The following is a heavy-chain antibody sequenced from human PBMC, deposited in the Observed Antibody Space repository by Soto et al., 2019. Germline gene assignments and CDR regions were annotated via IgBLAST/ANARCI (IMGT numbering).Heavy chain of an antibody. CDR3: ARDRLVARPPIYYYGMDV. D-gene: IGHD6-6*01. V-gene: IGHV3-66*01. J-gene: IGHJ6*02. CDR1: GFTVSSNY. CDR2: IYSGGST. Sequence: GGSLRLSCAASGFTVSSNYMSWVRQAPGKGLEWVSVIYSGGSTYYADSVKGRFTISRDNSKNTLYLQMNSLRAEDTAVYYCARDRLVARPPIYYYGMDVWGQGTTVTVSS.